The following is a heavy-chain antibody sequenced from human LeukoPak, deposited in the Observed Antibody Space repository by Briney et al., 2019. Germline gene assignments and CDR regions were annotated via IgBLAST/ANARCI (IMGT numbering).Heavy chain of an antibody. D-gene: IGHD2-2*02. V-gene: IGHV1-2*02. CDR2: INPNSGGT. CDR3: ARDLVVVPAAIKANYYGMDV. CDR1: GYTFTSYY. Sequence: ASVKVSCKASGYTFTSYYMHWVRQAPGQGLEWMGWINPNSGGTNYAQKFQGRVTMTRDTSISTAYMELSRLRSDDTAVYYCARDLVVVPAAIKANYYGMDVWGQGTTVTVSS. J-gene: IGHJ6*02.